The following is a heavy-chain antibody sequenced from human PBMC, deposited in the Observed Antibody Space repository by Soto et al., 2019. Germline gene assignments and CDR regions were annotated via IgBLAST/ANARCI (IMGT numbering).Heavy chain of an antibody. Sequence: QVQLVQSGAEVKKPGSSVKVSCKASGGTFSSYAISWVRQAPGQGLEWMGGIIPIFGTANYAQKFQGRVTITADESTRTAYLELSSLRSEDTAVYYCASGGIAARPGYYYYYGMDVWGQGTTVTVSS. V-gene: IGHV1-69*01. CDR3: ASGGIAARPGYYYYYGMDV. D-gene: IGHD6-6*01. J-gene: IGHJ6*02. CDR1: GGTFSSYA. CDR2: IIPIFGTA.